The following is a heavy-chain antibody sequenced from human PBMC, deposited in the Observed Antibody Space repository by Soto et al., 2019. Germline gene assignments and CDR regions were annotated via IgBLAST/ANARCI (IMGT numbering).Heavy chain of an antibody. D-gene: IGHD3-22*01. J-gene: IGHJ3*02. CDR3: TTEAYYYDSRDSGGAFDI. CDR1: GFTFSNAW. V-gene: IGHV3-15*07. Sequence: EVQLVESGGGLVKPGGSLRLSCAASGFTFSNAWMNWVRQAPGKGLEWVGRMKSKTDGGTTYYAAPVKGSFTISRDDSKNTLYLQMNSLKTEDTAVYYCTTEAYYYDSRDSGGAFDIWGQGTMVTVSS. CDR2: MKSKTDGGTT.